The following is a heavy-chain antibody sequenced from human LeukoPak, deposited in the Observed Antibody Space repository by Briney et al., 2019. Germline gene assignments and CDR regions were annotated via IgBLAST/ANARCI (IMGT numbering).Heavy chain of an antibody. CDR3: ARRAGEYSHPYDY. V-gene: IGHV3-23*05. CDR2: IYSGGNT. CDR1: GFTFSSYG. Sequence: PGGSLRLSCAAPGFTFSSYGMSWVRQAPGKGLEWVSFIYSGGNTHYSDSVKGRFTISRDNSKNTLYLQMNSLRAEDTAVYYCARRAGEYSHPYDYWGQGTLVTVSS. J-gene: IGHJ4*02. D-gene: IGHD2/OR15-2a*01.